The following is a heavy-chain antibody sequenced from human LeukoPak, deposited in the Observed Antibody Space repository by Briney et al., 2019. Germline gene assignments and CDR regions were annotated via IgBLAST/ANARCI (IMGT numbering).Heavy chain of an antibody. CDR3: AKLGGSSGYYPHDAFDI. J-gene: IGHJ3*02. V-gene: IGHV3-23*01. D-gene: IGHD3-22*01. CDR2: ISGSGGST. Sequence: PGGSLRLSCAASGFTFSSYAMSWVRQAPGKGLEWVSAISGSGGSTYYADSVKGRFTISRDNSKNSLYLQMNSLRAEDTALYYCAKLGGSSGYYPHDAFDIWGQGTMVTVSS. CDR1: GFTFSSYA.